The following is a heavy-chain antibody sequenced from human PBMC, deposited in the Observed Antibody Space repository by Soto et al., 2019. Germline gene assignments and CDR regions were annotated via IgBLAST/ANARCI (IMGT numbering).Heavy chain of an antibody. Sequence: QITLKESGPTLVKPTQTLTLTCTFSGFSLSTSGVGVGWIRQPPGKALEWLALIYWDDDKRYSPSLKSRLTITKDTSKNQVVLTMTNMDPVDTATYYCAHSQDKGYYGSGNEVNWFDPWGQGTLVTVSS. CDR3: AHSQDKGYYGSGNEVNWFDP. D-gene: IGHD3-10*01. V-gene: IGHV2-5*02. CDR2: IYWDDDK. CDR1: GFSLSTSGVG. J-gene: IGHJ5*02.